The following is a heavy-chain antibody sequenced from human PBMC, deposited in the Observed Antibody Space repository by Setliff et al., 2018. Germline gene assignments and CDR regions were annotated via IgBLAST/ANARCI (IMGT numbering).Heavy chain of an antibody. CDR3: ARFLNPRDGYQNSPGFDF. J-gene: IGHJ4*02. D-gene: IGHD5-12*01. Sequence: PSETLSLTCTVSGGSFTTYYWSWIRQSPGKGLEWIGYIYYSGSTNYNPSLKSRVSISVDTSKNQFSLRLTSVTAADTAVYYCARFLNPRDGYQNSPGFDFWGQGTLVTVSS. CDR2: IYYSGST. CDR1: GGSFTTYY. V-gene: IGHV4-59*01.